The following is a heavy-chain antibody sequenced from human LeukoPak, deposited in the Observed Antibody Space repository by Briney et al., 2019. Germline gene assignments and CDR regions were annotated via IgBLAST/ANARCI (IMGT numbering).Heavy chain of an antibody. D-gene: IGHD2-15*01. Sequence: GGSLRLSCAASGFTFSGSAMHWVRQASGKGLEWVGRIRSKANSYATAYAASVKGRFTISRDDSKNTAYLQMNSLKTEDTAVYYCTAGYCSGGSCSGAFDYWGQGTLVTVSS. V-gene: IGHV3-73*01. CDR3: TAGYCSGGSCSGAFDY. CDR1: GFTFSGSA. CDR2: IRSKANSYAT. J-gene: IGHJ4*02.